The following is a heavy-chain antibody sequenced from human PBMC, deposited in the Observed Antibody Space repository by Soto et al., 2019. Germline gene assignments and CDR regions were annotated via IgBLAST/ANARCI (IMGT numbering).Heavy chain of an antibody. J-gene: IGHJ1*01. CDR1: GFTFSSYA. V-gene: IGHV3-23*01. Sequence: EVQLLESGGGLVQPGGSLRLSCAASGFTFSSYAMSWVRQAPGKGLEWVSAISGSGGSTYYADSVKGRFTISRDNSKHTLYLQMNSLRAEDTAVHYCAKDRLWPWEEYFQHWGQGNLVTVSS. D-gene: IGHD5-18*01. CDR2: ISGSGGST. CDR3: AKDRLWPWEEYFQH.